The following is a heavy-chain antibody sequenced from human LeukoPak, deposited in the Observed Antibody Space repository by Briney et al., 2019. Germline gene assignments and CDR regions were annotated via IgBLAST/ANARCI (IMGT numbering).Heavy chain of an antibody. J-gene: IGHJ4*02. D-gene: IGHD3-9*01. CDR2: INHSGST. CDR3: ARLRYDILTGYKNYYFDY. V-gene: IGHV4-34*01. Sequence: SETLSLTCAVYGGSFSGYYWSWIRQPPGKGLEWIGEINHSGSTNYNPSLKSRVTISVDTSKNQFSLKLSSVTAADTAVYYCARLRYDILTGYKNYYFDYWGQGTLVTVSS. CDR1: GGSFSGYY.